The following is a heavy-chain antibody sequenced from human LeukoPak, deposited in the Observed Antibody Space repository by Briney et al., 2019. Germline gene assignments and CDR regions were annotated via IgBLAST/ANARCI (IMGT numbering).Heavy chain of an antibody. J-gene: IGHJ5*02. V-gene: IGHV1-69*05. Sequence: SVKVSCKASGGTFSSYAVSRVRQAPGQGLEWMGGIIPIFGTANYAQKFQGRVAITTDESTSTAYMELSSLRSEDTAVYYCARVGLDTAMVTGYWFDPWGQGTLVTVSS. D-gene: IGHD5-18*01. CDR1: GGTFSSYA. CDR3: ARVGLDTAMVTGYWFDP. CDR2: IIPIFGTA.